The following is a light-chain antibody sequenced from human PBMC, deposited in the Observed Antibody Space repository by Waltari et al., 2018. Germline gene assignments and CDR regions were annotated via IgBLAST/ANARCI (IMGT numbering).Light chain of an antibody. CDR1: QSVGKS. Sequence: EIVLTQSPGTLSLSPGERATLSCRASQSVGKSLAWYQQKPGQAPRLLIYDASSRATGIPDRFSGSVFGTDFSLTISRLEPEDFAVYYCQKYVSLPATFGQGTKVEIK. J-gene: IGKJ1*01. V-gene: IGKV3-20*01. CDR2: DAS. CDR3: QKYVSLPAT.